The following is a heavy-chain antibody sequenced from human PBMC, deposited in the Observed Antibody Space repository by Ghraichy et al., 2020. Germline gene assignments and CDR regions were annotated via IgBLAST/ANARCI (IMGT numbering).Heavy chain of an antibody. CDR3: ARQGGLAYYFDY. Sequence: GGSLRLSCAASGFTFSSYWMSWVRQAPGKGLEWVANIKQDGREKYYVDSVKGRFTISRDNAKNSQYLQMNSLRAEDTAVYYCARQGGLAYYFDYWGQGTLVTVSS. D-gene: IGHD6-19*01. CDR1: GFTFSSYW. J-gene: IGHJ4*02. CDR2: IKQDGREK. V-gene: IGHV3-7*01.